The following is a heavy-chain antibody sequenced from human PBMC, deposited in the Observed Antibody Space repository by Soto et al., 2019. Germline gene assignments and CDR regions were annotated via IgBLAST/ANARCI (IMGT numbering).Heavy chain of an antibody. CDR2: IDWDDDK. V-gene: IGHV2-70*11. Sequence: SGPTLVNPTQTLTLTCTFSGFSLSTSGMCVSWIRQPPGKALEWLARIDWDDDKYYSTSLKTRLTISKDTSKNQVVLTMTNMDPVDTATYYCSRTPANYYDSSGYSPWFDYWGQGTLVTVSS. CDR3: SRTPANYYDSSGYSPWFDY. D-gene: IGHD3-22*01. CDR1: GFSLSTSGMC. J-gene: IGHJ4*02.